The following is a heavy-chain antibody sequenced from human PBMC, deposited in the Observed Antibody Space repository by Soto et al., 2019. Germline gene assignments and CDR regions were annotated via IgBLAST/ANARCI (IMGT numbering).Heavy chain of an antibody. Sequence: SQTLSDRCTVSGGILSSSSYYLGRLRLAPRKGLEWIGSIYYSGSAYYNPSRKRPGNRLQDTSKNQFYLNLTSMTAADAAVYYCVSLVTRHSTMWGHFASWGQGPLLTV. D-gene: IGHD3-10*02. CDR3: VSLVTRHSTMWGHFAS. CDR2: IYYSGSA. CDR1: GGILSSSSYY. V-gene: IGHV4-39*01. J-gene: IGHJ1*01.